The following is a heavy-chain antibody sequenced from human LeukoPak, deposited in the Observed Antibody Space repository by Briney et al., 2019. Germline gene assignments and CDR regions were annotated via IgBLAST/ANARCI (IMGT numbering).Heavy chain of an antibody. CDR2: INHSGST. Sequence: PSETLSLTCAVYGGSFSGYYWSWIRQPPGKGLEWIGEINHSGSTNYNPSLKSRVTISVDTSKNQFSLKLSSVTAADTAVYYCARHKYDFWSGYYLYYFDYWGQGTLVTVSS. CDR3: ARHKYDFWSGYYLYYFDY. CDR1: GGSFSGYY. V-gene: IGHV4-34*01. J-gene: IGHJ4*02. D-gene: IGHD3-3*01.